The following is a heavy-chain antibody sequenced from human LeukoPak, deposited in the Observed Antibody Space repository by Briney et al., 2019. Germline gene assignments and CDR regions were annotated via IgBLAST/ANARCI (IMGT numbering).Heavy chain of an antibody. CDR1: GGSISSHY. J-gene: IGHJ2*01. Sequence: PSETLSLTCTVSGGSISSHYWSWIRQPPGKGLEWIGYIHSSGNTNYNPSLKSRVTISVDTSKNQFSLKLSSVTAADTAVYYCARGLRQYYYDSSGYRNWYFDLWGRGTLVTVSS. CDR3: ARGLRQYYYDSSGYRNWYFDL. D-gene: IGHD3-22*01. CDR2: IHSSGNT. V-gene: IGHV4-59*11.